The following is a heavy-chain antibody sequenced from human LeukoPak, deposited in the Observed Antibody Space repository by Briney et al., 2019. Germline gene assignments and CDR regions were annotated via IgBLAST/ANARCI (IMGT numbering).Heavy chain of an antibody. CDR3: AEDIGTGFGELVFDY. J-gene: IGHJ4*02. D-gene: IGHD3-10*01. V-gene: IGHV3-9*01. CDR1: GFTFDDYA. Sequence: GGSLRLSCAASGFTFDDYAMHWVRQAPGKGLEWVSGISWNSGSIGYADSVKGRFTISRDNAKNSLYLQMNSLRAEDTALYYCAEDIGTGFGELVFDYWGQGTLVTVSS. CDR2: ISWNSGSI.